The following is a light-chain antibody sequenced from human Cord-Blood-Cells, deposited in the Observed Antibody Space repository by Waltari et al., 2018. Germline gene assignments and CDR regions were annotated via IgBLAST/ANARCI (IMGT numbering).Light chain of an antibody. CDR1: SSDVGGSND. CDR2: DVS. CDR3: CSYAGSYV. Sequence: HSALTQPRSVSGSPAQSVPISWPATSSDVGGSNDVSWYQQHPGKAPKLMIYDVSKRPSGVPDRFSGSKSGNTASLTISGLQAEDEADYYCCSYAGSYVFGTGTKVTVL. J-gene: IGLJ1*01. V-gene: IGLV2-11*01.